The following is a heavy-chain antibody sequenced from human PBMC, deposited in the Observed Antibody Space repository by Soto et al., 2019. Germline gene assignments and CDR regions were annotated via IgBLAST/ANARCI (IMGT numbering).Heavy chain of an antibody. J-gene: IGHJ4*02. V-gene: IGHV1-2*02. Sequence: QVQLVQSGAEVKKPGASVKISCEASGYSFINYYMHWVRQAPGQGFEWMGRISPKSGGTNYAQKFQGRVSLTWDTSLNTAYMALSSLMSEDTAVYYCARPPGYISDWYYFDLWGQGTQVTVSS. CDR2: ISPKSGGT. D-gene: IGHD3-9*01. CDR3: ARPPGYISDWYYFDL. CDR1: GYSFINYY.